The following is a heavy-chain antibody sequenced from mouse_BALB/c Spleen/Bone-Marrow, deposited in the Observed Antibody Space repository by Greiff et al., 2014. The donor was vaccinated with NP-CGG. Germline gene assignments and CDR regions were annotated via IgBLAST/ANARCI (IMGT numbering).Heavy chain of an antibody. CDR2: ILPGSGST. D-gene: IGHD2-3*01. CDR1: GYTFSSYW. V-gene: IGHV1-9*01. J-gene: IGHJ4*01. CDR3: ARSDGYYYAMDY. Sequence: VKLVESGAELMKPGASVKISCKATGYTFSSYWIEWVKQRPGHGLEWIGEILPGSGSTNYNEKFKGKATFTADTSSNTAYMQLSSLTSEDSAVYYRARSDGYYYAMDYWGQGTSVTVSS.